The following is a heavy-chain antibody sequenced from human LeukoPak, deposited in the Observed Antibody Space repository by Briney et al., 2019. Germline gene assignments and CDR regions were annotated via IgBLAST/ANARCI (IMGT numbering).Heavy chain of an antibody. V-gene: IGHV3-21*01. J-gene: IGHJ3*02. CDR3: AREGDYDYVWGSYRPPTTRAFDI. D-gene: IGHD3-16*02. CDR1: GFTLSSYS. Sequence: GGSLRLSCAASGFTLSSYSMNWVRQAPGKGLEWVSSISSSSSYIYYADSVKGRFTISRDNAKNSLYLQMNSLRAEDTAVYYCAREGDYDYVWGSYRPPTTRAFDIWGQGTMVTASS. CDR2: ISSSSSYI.